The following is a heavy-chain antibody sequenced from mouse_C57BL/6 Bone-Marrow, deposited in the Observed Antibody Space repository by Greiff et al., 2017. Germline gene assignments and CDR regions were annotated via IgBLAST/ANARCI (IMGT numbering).Heavy chain of an antibody. D-gene: IGHD1-1*01. CDR2: INPDSSTI. Sequence: TASGIDFSRYWMSWVRRAPGKGLEWIGEINPDSSTINYAPSLKDKFIISRDNAKNTLYLQMSKVRSEDTALYYCANPSYYYGSSPYAMDYWGQGTSVTVSS. CDR1: GIDFSRYW. J-gene: IGHJ4*01. V-gene: IGHV4-1*01. CDR3: ANPSYYYGSSPYAMDY.